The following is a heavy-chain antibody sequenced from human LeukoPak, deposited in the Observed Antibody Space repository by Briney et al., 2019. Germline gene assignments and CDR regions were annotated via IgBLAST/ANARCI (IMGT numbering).Heavy chain of an antibody. CDR2: INAGNGNT. Sequence: VASVKVSCKASGYTFTSYAMHWVRQAPGQRPEWMGWINAGNGNTKYSQKFQGRVTITRDTSASTAYMELSSLRSEDTAVYYCAGPRPYCGGDCYPYGMDVWGQGTTVTVSS. CDR3: AGPRPYCGGDCYPYGMDV. V-gene: IGHV1-3*01. D-gene: IGHD2-21*02. J-gene: IGHJ6*02. CDR1: GYTFTSYA.